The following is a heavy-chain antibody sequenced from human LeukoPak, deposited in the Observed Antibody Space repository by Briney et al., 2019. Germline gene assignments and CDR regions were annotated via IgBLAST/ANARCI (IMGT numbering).Heavy chain of an antibody. CDR1: GFTFSSYS. V-gene: IGHV3-21*01. J-gene: IGHJ4*02. CDR3: ARYYYDSSGYYYFDY. CDR2: ISSSSSYI. D-gene: IGHD3-22*01. Sequence: GGSLRLSCAASGFTFSSYSMNWVRQAPGKGLEWVSSISSSSSYIYYADSVKGRFTISRDNAKNSLYLQMNSLRAEDTAVYYCARYYYDSSGYYYFDYWGQGTLVTVSS.